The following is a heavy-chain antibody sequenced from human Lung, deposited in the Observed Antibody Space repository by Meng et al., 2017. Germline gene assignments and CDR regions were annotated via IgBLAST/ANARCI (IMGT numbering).Heavy chain of an antibody. CDR3: ARGPTTMAHDFDY. Sequence: QGSRQQWVGGLLQCSETLSLTGVVSGWSFSDYYWSWIRQPPGKGLEWIGEINHSGSTNYNPSLESRATISVDTSQNNLSLKLSSVTAADSAVYYCARGPTTMAHDFDYWGQGTLVTVSS. CDR2: INHSGST. CDR1: GWSFSDYY. D-gene: IGHD4-11*01. V-gene: IGHV4-34*01. J-gene: IGHJ4*02.